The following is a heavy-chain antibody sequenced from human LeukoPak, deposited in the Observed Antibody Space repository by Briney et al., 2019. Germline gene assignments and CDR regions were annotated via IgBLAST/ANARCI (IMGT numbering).Heavy chain of an antibody. CDR3: ARQYSYGSRAFDY. CDR1: GFTFTSYW. J-gene: IGHJ4*02. Sequence: GGSLRLSCAVSGFTFTSYWMSWVRQAPGKGLEWVSYISSSGSTIYYADSVKGRFTISRDNAKNSLYLQMNSLRAEDTAVYYCARQYSYGSRAFDYWGQGTLVTVSS. D-gene: IGHD5-18*01. CDR2: ISSSGSTI. V-gene: IGHV3-48*04.